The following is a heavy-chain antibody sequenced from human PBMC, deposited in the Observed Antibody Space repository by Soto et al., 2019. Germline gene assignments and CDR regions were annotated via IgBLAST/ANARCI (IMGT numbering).Heavy chain of an antibody. V-gene: IGHV4-39*01. CDR2: IYYSGST. D-gene: IGHD2-2*01. Sequence: PSETLSLTCTVSGGSISSSSYYWGWIRQPPGKGLEWIGSIYYSGSTYYNPSLKSRVTISVDTSKNQFSLKLSSVTAADTAVYYCARQSGCSSTSCSSRKNYYYYYGMDVRAQRTTVTVSS. CDR1: GGSISSSSYY. CDR3: ARQSGCSSTSCSSRKNYYYYYGMDV. J-gene: IGHJ6*02.